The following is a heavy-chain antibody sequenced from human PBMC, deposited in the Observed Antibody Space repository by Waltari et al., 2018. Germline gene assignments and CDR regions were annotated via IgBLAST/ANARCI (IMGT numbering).Heavy chain of an antibody. D-gene: IGHD6-19*01. J-gene: IGHJ4*02. Sequence: QVQLQESGPGQVKPSETLSLTCDVSGYSISSGYYWGWIRQPPGKGLEWIGSISHSGSTYYNPSLKSRLTISGDTSKNQFSLKMNSVTAADTAVYYCARHSSTVAAYYWGQGTLVTVSS. CDR3: ARHSSTVAAYY. CDR1: GYSISSGYY. CDR2: ISHSGST. V-gene: IGHV4-38-2*01.